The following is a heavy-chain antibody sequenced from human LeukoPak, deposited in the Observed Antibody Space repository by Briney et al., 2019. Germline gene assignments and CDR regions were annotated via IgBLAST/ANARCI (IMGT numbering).Heavy chain of an antibody. J-gene: IGHJ3*02. Sequence: SETLSLTCTVSGGSISSYYWSWIRQPPGKGLEWIGYIYYSGSTNYNPSLNSRVTISVDTSKNQFSLKLSSVTAADTAVYYCARDGDAFDIWGQGTMVTVSS. CDR3: ARDGDAFDI. V-gene: IGHV4-59*01. CDR2: IYYSGST. CDR1: GGSISSYY.